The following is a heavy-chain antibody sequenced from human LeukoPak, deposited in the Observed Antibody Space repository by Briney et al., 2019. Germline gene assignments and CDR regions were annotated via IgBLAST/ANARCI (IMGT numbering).Heavy chain of an antibody. CDR1: GFTVSSNY. J-gene: IGHJ3*02. Sequence: GSLRLSCAASGFTVSSNYMSWVRQAPGKGLEWVSVIYSGGSTYYADSVKGRFTISRDNSKNTLYLQMNSLRAEDTAVYYCARDGFSSGYPYDAFDIWGQGTMVTVSS. CDR3: ARDGFSSGYPYDAFDI. V-gene: IGHV3-53*01. CDR2: IYSGGST. D-gene: IGHD3-22*01.